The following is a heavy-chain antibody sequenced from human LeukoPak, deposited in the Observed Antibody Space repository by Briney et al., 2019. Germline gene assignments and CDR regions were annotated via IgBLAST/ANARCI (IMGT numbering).Heavy chain of an antibody. V-gene: IGHV3-11*01. CDR3: ARESRYCSGGSCYYRERYFDY. CDR1: GFTFSDYY. J-gene: IGHJ4*02. Sequence: GGSLRLSCAASGFTFSDYYTSWIRQAPGKGLEWVSYISSSGSTIYYADSVKGRFTISRDNAKNSLYLQMNSLRAEDTAVYYCARESRYCSGGSCYYRERYFDYWGQGTLVTVSS. CDR2: ISSSGSTI. D-gene: IGHD2-15*01.